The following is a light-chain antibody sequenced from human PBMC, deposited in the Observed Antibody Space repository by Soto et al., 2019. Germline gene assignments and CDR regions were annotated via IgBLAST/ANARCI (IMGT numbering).Light chain of an antibody. Sequence: EIVMTQSPATLSASPGERVTLSCRASQRFSSSLAWYQQKPGQAPRLLIYGASTRATGIPARLSGSGYGTEFTLTLSSLQSEDSAVYSCQQYNNWPWTFGQGTKVEIK. CDR1: QRFSSS. J-gene: IGKJ1*01. V-gene: IGKV3-15*01. CDR2: GAS. CDR3: QQYNNWPWT.